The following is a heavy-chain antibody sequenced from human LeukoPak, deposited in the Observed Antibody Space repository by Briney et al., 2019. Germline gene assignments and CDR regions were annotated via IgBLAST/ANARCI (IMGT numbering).Heavy chain of an antibody. V-gene: IGHV4-59*08. Sequence: PSETLSLTCTVSGGSIRSYYWSWIRQPPGKGLEWIGSVYHTGATHYNPSLKSRVIISVDTSKNQFSLKLSSVTAADTAVYYCARALGYCSGTTCFRFDCWGQGTLVTVSS. CDR3: ARALGYCSGTTCFRFDC. CDR1: GGSIRSYY. CDR2: VYHTGAT. D-gene: IGHD2-2*01. J-gene: IGHJ4*02.